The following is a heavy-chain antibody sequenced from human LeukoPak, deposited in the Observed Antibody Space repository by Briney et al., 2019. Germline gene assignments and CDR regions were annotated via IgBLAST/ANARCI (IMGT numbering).Heavy chain of an antibody. J-gene: IGHJ6*02. V-gene: IGHV4-39*01. Sequence: SSETLSLTCTVSGGSISSSSYYWGWIRQPPGKGLEWIGSIYYSGSTYYNPSLKSRVTISVDTSKNQFSLKLSSVTAADTAVYYCASPFLGYCSGGSCPKTYYYYGMDVWGQGTTVTVSS. D-gene: IGHD2-15*01. CDR2: IYYSGST. CDR1: GGSISSSSYY. CDR3: ASPFLGYCSGGSCPKTYYYYGMDV.